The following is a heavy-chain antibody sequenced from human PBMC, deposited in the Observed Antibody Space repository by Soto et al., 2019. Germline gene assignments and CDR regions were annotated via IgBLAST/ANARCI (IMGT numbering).Heavy chain of an antibody. Sequence: GGSLRLSCAASGFTFISYAMSWGRQAPGKGLEWVSAISGSGGSTYYADSVKGRFTISRDNSKNTLYLQMNSLRAEDTAVYYCAKSSFNYGTLYYDILTYYYYGMDVWGQGTTVTVSS. V-gene: IGHV3-23*01. CDR2: ISGSGGST. CDR1: GFTFISYA. J-gene: IGHJ6*02. D-gene: IGHD3-9*01. CDR3: AKSSFNYGTLYYDILTYYYYGMDV.